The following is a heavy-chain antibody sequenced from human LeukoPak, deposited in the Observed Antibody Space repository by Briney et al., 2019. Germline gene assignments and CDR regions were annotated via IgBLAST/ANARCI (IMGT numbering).Heavy chain of an antibody. V-gene: IGHV4-38-2*02. CDR3: ARVLGIVEPEYDY. CDR2: IYHSGST. J-gene: IGHJ4*02. D-gene: IGHD1-14*01. Sequence: PSETLSLTCTVSGYSISSGYYWGWIRQPPGKGLEWIGSIYHSGSTYYNPSLKSRVTISVDTSKNQFSLKLSSVTAADTAVYYCARVLGIVEPEYDYWGQGTLVTVSS. CDR1: GYSISSGYY.